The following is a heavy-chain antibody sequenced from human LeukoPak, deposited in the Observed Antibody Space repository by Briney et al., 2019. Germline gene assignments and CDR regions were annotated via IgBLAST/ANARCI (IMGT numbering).Heavy chain of an antibody. CDR1: GGTFSSYA. Sequence: VASVKVSCKASGGTFSSYAISWVRQAPGQGLEWMGRIIPILGIANYAQKFQGRVTITADKSTSTAYMELSSLRSEDTAVYYCAREDSGYRAFDYWGQGTLVTVSS. CDR2: IIPILGIA. CDR3: AREDSGYRAFDY. J-gene: IGHJ4*02. D-gene: IGHD5-12*01. V-gene: IGHV1-69*04.